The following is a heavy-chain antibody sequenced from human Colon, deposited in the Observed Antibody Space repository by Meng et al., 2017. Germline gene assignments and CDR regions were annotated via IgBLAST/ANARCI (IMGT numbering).Heavy chain of an antibody. D-gene: IGHD3-22*01. Sequence: QGHMQESGPGLVRPSGTLSLTCVVSGGSLISITWWTWVRQAPGKGLEWIGEIYRSGSTNYNPSLKSRVTISIDTSKNEFSLKLTSVSAADTALYYCARRVQYSSGYYYFDFWGQGTLVTVSS. CDR1: GGSLISITW. J-gene: IGHJ4*02. CDR3: ARRVQYSSGYYYFDF. CDR2: IYRSGST. V-gene: IGHV4-4*02.